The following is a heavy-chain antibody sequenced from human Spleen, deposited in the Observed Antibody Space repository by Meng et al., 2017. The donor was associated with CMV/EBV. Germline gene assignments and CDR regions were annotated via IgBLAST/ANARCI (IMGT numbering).Heavy chain of an antibody. CDR1: GFTFSSYA. V-gene: IGHV3-30*04. Sequence: GGSLRLSCAASGFTFSSYAMHWVRQAPGKGLEWVAVISYDGSNKYYADSVKGRFTISRDNSKNTLYLQMNSLRAEDTAVYYCARDLRAARPLYYYGMDVWGQGTTVTVSS. D-gene: IGHD6-6*01. J-gene: IGHJ6*02. CDR3: ARDLRAARPLYYYGMDV. CDR2: ISYDGSNK.